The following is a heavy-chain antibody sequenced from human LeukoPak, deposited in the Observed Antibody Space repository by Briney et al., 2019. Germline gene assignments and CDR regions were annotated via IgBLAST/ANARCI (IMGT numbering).Heavy chain of an antibody. CDR3: AREELTSGSYSEALDY. Sequence: ASVKVSCKASGYTFTDYYMHWVRQAPGQGREGMGWIDPNSGGTHYAQKFQDRVTITRDTSICTAYMELSRLRTDDTAVYYCAREELTSGSYSEALDYWGQGTLVTVSS. V-gene: IGHV1-2*02. J-gene: IGHJ4*02. CDR1: GYTFTDYY. CDR2: IDPNSGGT. D-gene: IGHD1-26*01.